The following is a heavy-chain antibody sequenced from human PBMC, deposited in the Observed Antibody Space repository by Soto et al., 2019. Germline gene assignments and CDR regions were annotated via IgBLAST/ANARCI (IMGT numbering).Heavy chain of an antibody. CDR1: GFTFSSYG. V-gene: IGHV3-33*01. D-gene: IGHD3-22*01. CDR2: IWYDGSNK. Sequence: GGSLRLSCAASGFTFSSYGMHWVRQAPGKGLEWVAVIWYDGSNKYYADSVKGRFTISRDNSKNTLYLQMNSLRAEDTAVYYCARDGYDSSGYQTYYYYRMDVWGQGTTVTVSS. J-gene: IGHJ6*02. CDR3: ARDGYDSSGYQTYYYYRMDV.